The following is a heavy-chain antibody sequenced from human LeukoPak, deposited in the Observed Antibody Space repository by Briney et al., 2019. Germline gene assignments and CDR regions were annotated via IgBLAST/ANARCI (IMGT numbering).Heavy chain of an antibody. D-gene: IGHD2-2*01. CDR1: GGSFSGYY. CDR3: ARVCSSTSCYFDY. J-gene: IGHJ4*02. CDR2: INHSGST. V-gene: IGHV4-34*01. Sequence: SETLSLTCAAYGGSFSGYYWSWIRQPPGKGLEWIGEINHSGSTNYNPSLKSRVTISVDTSKNQFSLKLSSVTAADTAVYYCARVCSSTSCYFDYWGRGTLVTVSS.